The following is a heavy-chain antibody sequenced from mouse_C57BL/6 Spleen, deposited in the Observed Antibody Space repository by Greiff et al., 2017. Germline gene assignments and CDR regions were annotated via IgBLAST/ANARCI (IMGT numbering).Heavy chain of an antibody. Sequence: QVQLQQPGAELVKPGASVKLSCKASGYTFTDYCMHWVKQRPGQGLEWIGRIHPKSGSTNYNEKFKGKATLTVDKSSSTAYMELSSLTSDDSSVYYGSRSLNGYYFAYWGQGTTLTVSS. CDR1: GYTFTDYC. CDR2: IHPKSGST. J-gene: IGHJ2*01. V-gene: IGHV1-64*01. D-gene: IGHD1-1*01. CDR3: SRSLNGYYFAY.